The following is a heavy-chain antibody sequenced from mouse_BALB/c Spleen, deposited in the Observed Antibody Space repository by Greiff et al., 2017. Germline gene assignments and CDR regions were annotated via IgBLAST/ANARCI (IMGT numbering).Heavy chain of an antibody. CDR1: GFTFTDYY. CDR3: ARDMSTTGFAY. J-gene: IGHJ3*01. D-gene: IGHD2-4*01. Sequence: EVMLVESGGGLVQPGGSLRLSCATSGFTFTDYYMSWVRQHPGKALEWLGFIRNKANGYTTEYSASVKGRFTISRENSQSILYLQMNTLRAEDCATYCCARDMSTTGFAYWGQGTLVTVSA. CDR2: IRNKANGYTT. V-gene: IGHV7-3*02.